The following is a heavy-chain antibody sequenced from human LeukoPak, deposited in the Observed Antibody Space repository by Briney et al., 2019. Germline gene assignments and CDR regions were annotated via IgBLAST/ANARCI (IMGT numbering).Heavy chain of an antibody. V-gene: IGHV3-33*01. CDR2: IWYDGSNE. J-gene: IGHJ3*02. CDR1: GFTFSSYG. Sequence: HPGRSLRLSCAASGFTFSSYGMHWVRQAPGKGLEWVAVIWYDGSNEYYADSVKGRFTISRDNSKNTLYLQMNSLRAEDTAVYYCASLKDSSGLADIWGQGTMVTVSS. CDR3: ASLKDSSGLADI. D-gene: IGHD3-22*01.